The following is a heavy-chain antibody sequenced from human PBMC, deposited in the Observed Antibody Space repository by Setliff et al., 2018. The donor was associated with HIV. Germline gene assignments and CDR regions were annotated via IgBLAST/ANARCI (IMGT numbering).Heavy chain of an antibody. J-gene: IGHJ3*02. V-gene: IGHV4-38-2*01. D-gene: IGHD3-22*01. CDR3: ASVSRDDSSGYFPMLGAFDI. CDR1: GYSISSGYY. CDR2: IYHSGST. Sequence: PSETLSLTCAVSGYSISSGYYWGWIRQPPGKGLEWIGSIYHSGSTYYNPSLKSRVTISVDTSKNQFPLKLSSVTAAGTAVYYCASVSRDDSSGYFPMLGAFDIWGQGTMVTVSS.